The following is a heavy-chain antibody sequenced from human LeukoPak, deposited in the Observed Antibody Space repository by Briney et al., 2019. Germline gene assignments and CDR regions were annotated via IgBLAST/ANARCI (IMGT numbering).Heavy chain of an antibody. CDR3: ASPRMHYGSGSYQPLDY. CDR2: ISYDGSNK. J-gene: IGHJ4*02. Sequence: GGSLRLSCAASGFTFSSYGMHWVRQAPGKGLEWVAVISYDGSNKYYADSVKGRFTISRDNSKNTLYLQMNSLRAEDTAVYYCASPRMHYGSGSYQPLDYWGQGTLVTVSS. D-gene: IGHD3-10*01. V-gene: IGHV3-30*03. CDR1: GFTFSSYG.